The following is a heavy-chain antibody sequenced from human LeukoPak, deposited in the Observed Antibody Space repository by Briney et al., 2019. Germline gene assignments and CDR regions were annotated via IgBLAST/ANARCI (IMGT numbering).Heavy chain of an antibody. Sequence: HPGGSLRLSCAASGFSFSNYEMNWVRQAPGKGLEWISYITASSTTIYYADSVKGRFTISRDNAKNSLYLQMNGLRGEDTAVYYCAKGPRARGNFNWFDPWGQGTLVTVSS. CDR2: ITASSTTI. V-gene: IGHV3-48*03. J-gene: IGHJ5*02. CDR3: AKGPRARGNFNWFDP. D-gene: IGHD1-1*01. CDR1: GFSFSNYE.